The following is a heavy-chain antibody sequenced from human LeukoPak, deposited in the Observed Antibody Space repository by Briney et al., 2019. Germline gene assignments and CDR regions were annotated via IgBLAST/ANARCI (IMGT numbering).Heavy chain of an antibody. J-gene: IGHJ5*02. D-gene: IGHD4-23*01. Sequence: PGGSLRLSCAASGFTFSSYSMNWVRQAPGKGLEWVSSISSSSSYIYYADSVKGRFTISRDNAKNSLYLQMNSLRAEDTAVYYCARGRWARALGGRLNWFDPWGQGTLVTVSS. V-gene: IGHV3-21*04. CDR3: ARGRWARALGGRLNWFDP. CDR1: GFTFSSYS. CDR2: ISSSSSYI.